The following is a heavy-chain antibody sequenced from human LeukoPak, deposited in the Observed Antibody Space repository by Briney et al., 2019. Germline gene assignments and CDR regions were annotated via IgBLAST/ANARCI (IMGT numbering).Heavy chain of an antibody. CDR1: TYSISSGYY. J-gene: IGHJ4*02. CDR2: IEQDGSEK. D-gene: IGHD2-8*01. Sequence: ETLSLTCTVSTYSISSGYYWGWIRRPPGKGLEWVANIEQDGSEKYYVDSVKGRFTISRDNAKNSLYLQMNSLRAEDTAVYYCARVGGFVLWEVYFDYWGQGILVTVSS. CDR3: ARVGGFVLWEVYFDY. V-gene: IGHV3-7*01.